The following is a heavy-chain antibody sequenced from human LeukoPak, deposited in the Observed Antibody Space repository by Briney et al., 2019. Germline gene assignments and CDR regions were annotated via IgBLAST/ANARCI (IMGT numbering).Heavy chain of an antibody. V-gene: IGHV1-2*02. CDR1: GYTFTGYY. D-gene: IGHD6-19*01. Sequence: ASVKVSCKASGYTFTGYYMHWVRQAPGRGLEWMGWINPNSGGTNYAQKFQGRVTMTRDTSISTAYMELSRLRSEDTAVYYCARGSGIAVAGSFDYWGQGTLVTVSS. J-gene: IGHJ4*02. CDR3: ARGSGIAVAGSFDY. CDR2: INPNSGGT.